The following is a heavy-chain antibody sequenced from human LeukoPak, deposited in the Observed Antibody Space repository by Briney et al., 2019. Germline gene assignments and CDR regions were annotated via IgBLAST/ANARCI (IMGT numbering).Heavy chain of an antibody. CDR2: IIPIFGTA. V-gene: IGHV1-69*01. CDR1: GGTFSSYA. J-gene: IGHJ4*02. Sequence: SVKVSCKASGGTFSSYAISWVRQAPGQGLEWMGGIIPIFGTANYAQKFQGRVTITADESTSTAYMELSSLRSEDTAGYYCASSNYYGSGSFPDYWGQGTLVTVSS. D-gene: IGHD3-10*01. CDR3: ASSNYYGSGSFPDY.